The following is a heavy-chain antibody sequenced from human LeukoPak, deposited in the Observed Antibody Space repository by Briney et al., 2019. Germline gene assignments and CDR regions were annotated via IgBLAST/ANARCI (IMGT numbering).Heavy chain of an antibody. J-gene: IGHJ3*02. D-gene: IGHD1-26*01. CDR3: ARQGAGGRAFDI. CDR1: GGSISSSSDY. Sequence: PSETLSLTCTVSGGSISSSSDYWGWIRQPPGKGLEWLGSIYYSGSTYYNPSLKSRVTISVDTSKNQFSLRLSSVTAADTAVYYCARQGAGGRAFDIWGQGTMVSVSS. CDR2: IYYSGST. V-gene: IGHV4-39*01.